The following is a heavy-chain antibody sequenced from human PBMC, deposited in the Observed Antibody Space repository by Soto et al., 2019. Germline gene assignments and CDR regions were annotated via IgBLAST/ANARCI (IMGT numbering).Heavy chain of an antibody. CDR1: GFTFSNHW. CDR3: VRVTGNWVLFDY. J-gene: IGHJ4*02. D-gene: IGHD7-27*01. CDR2: INTDGSRT. V-gene: IGHV3-74*01. Sequence: EVQLVESGGGLVQPGGSLRLSCAASGFTFSNHWMHWVRQAPGKGLVWVSRINTDGSRTSYTDSVKGRFTISRDNAMNTLYLQMNSLRAEGTAVYYCVRVTGNWVLFDYWGQGTLVTVSS.